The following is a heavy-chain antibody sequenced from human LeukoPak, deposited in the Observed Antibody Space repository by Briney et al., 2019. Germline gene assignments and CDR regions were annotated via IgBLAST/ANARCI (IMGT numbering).Heavy chain of an antibody. CDR3: AKDSSGWYYYYGMDV. V-gene: IGHV3-23*01. CDR1: GFTFSNYA. J-gene: IGHJ6*02. D-gene: IGHD6-19*01. CDR2: IGGSDGST. Sequence: GGSLRLSCAASGFTFSNYAMTWVRQAPGQGLEWVSVIGGSDGSTHYADSVKGRFTISRDNSKNTLNLQMNSLRAEDTAVYYCAKDSSGWYYYYGMDVWGQGTTVTVSS.